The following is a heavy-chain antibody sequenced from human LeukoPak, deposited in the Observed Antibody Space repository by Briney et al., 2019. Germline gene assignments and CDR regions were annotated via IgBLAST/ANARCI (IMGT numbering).Heavy chain of an antibody. CDR3: AKGPIFGVVITRFDY. D-gene: IGHD3-3*01. CDR1: GITFSSYT. V-gene: IGHV3-23*01. Sequence: GGSLRLSCAVSGITFSSYTMSWVRQAPGKGLQWVSAISGSGDRTYYADSVKGRFTISRDNSKNTLYLQMNSLRAEDTAVYFCAKGPIFGVVITRFDYWGQGTLVTVSS. J-gene: IGHJ4*02. CDR2: ISGSGDRT.